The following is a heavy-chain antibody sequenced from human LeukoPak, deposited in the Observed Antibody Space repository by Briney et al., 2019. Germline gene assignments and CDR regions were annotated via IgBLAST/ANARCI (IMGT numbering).Heavy chain of an antibody. V-gene: IGHV4-38-2*02. CDR3: ARDPHYYDSSGLDY. J-gene: IGHJ4*02. CDR1: GYSISSGYY. CDR2: IYHSGST. Sequence: SETLSLTCSVSGYSISSGYYWGWIRQPPGKGLEWIGSIYHSGSTYYNPSLKNRVTISVDTSKNHFSLKLNSVTAADTAVYYCARDPHYYDSSGLDYWGQGTLVTVSS. D-gene: IGHD3-22*01.